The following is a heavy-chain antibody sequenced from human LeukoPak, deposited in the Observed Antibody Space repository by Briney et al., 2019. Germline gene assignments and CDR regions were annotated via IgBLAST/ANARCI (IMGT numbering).Heavy chain of an antibody. CDR2: MNPNSGNT. J-gene: IGHJ4*02. CDR3: ARDGDSSGYFLHDY. V-gene: IGHV1-8*01. CDR1: GYTFTIYD. D-gene: IGHD3-22*01. Sequence: ASVKVSCKTSGYTFTIYDITWVRQAPGQGLEWMRWMNPNSGNTGYAQKFQGRVTMTRNTSISTSYMELSSLRTEDTAVYSCARDGDSSGYFLHDYWGQGTLVTVSS.